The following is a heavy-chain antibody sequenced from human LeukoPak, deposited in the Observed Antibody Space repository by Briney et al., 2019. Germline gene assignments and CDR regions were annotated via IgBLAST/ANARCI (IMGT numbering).Heavy chain of an antibody. V-gene: IGHV1-46*01. Sequence: GASVKVSCKASGYTFTSYYMHWVRQAPGQGLEWMGIINPSGGSTSYAQKFQGRVTMTRDMSTSTVYMELSSLRSEDTAVYYCARGSAGDGHNSNWFDPWGQGTLVTVSS. CDR3: ARGSAGDGHNSNWFDP. J-gene: IGHJ5*02. CDR2: INPSGGST. CDR1: GYTFTSYY. D-gene: IGHD5-24*01.